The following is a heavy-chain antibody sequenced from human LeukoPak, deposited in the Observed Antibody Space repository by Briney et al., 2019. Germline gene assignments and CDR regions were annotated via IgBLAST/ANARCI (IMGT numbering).Heavy chain of an antibody. D-gene: IGHD6-13*01. CDR1: GYSFTSYW. J-gene: IGHJ4*02. V-gene: IGHV5-51*01. CDR3: ARFRLWRAAAGSDYFDY. CDR2: IYPGDSDT. Sequence: GESLKISCKGSGYSFTSYWIGWVRQMPGKGLEWMGIIYPGDSDTRYSPSFQGQVTISADKSISTAYLQWSSLKASDTAMYYCARFRLWRAAAGSDYFDYWGQKTLVTVSS.